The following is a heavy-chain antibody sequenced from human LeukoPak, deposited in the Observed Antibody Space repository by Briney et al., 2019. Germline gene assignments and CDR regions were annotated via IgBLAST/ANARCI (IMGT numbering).Heavy chain of an antibody. CDR1: GYTLSELS. V-gene: IGHV1-24*01. CDR3: APLDHYAILTGSTQAVK. CDR2: FDPEDGET. Sequence: AAVKVSCKVSGYTLSELSIHWVRQAPVKGREWRGGFDPEDGETIYAQKFQARVTMTEDTSTDTAYLELSGLRSEDTAVFYCAPLDHYAILTGSTQAVKWGQGTLVTVSS. D-gene: IGHD3-9*01. J-gene: IGHJ4*02.